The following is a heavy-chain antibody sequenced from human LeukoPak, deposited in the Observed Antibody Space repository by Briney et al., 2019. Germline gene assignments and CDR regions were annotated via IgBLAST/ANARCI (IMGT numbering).Heavy chain of an antibody. CDR1: GFTFSDYY. J-gene: IGHJ4*02. V-gene: IGHV3-11*03. CDR2: ISSTSSYT. CDR3: ARSNRGVIQLPDY. Sequence: GGSLRLSCAASGFTFSDYYMSWIRQAPGKGLEGVSYISSTSSYTNYADPVKGRFTISRDNAKNSLYLQMTSLRAEDTAVYYCARSNRGVIQLPDYWGQGTLVTVSS. D-gene: IGHD5-18*01.